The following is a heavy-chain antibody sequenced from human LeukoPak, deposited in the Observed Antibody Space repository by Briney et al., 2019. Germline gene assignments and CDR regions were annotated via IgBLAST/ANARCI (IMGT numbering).Heavy chain of an antibody. Sequence: AGGSLRLSCAASGFSVSSNYMSWVRQAPGKGLEWVSLIYSGGSTYYADSVKGRFTISRDNSKNTLFLQMNSLRAEDTAVYYCARDHYNSSGYGYYFDSWGQGTLVTVSS. CDR2: IYSGGST. CDR3: ARDHYNSSGYGYYFDS. J-gene: IGHJ4*02. V-gene: IGHV3-66*01. CDR1: GFSVSSNY. D-gene: IGHD3-22*01.